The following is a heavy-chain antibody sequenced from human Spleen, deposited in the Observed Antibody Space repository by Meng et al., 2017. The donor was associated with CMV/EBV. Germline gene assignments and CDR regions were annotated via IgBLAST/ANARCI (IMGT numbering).Heavy chain of an antibody. CDR3: ARDPRSRGHYGMDV. Sequence: ASVKVSCKASGYTFTSYDINWVRQATGQGLEWMGWMNPNSGNTGYAQKFQGRVTITRNTSISTAYMELSSLRSEDTAVYYCARDPRSRGHYGMDVWGQGTTVTVSS. V-gene: IGHV1-8*03. CDR1: GYTFTSYD. J-gene: IGHJ6*02. CDR2: MNPNSGNT. D-gene: IGHD2-2*01.